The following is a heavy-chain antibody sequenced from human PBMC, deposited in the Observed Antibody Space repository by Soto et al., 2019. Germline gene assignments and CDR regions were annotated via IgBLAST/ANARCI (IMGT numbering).Heavy chain of an antibody. CDR2: IYYSGST. Sequence: QLQLQESGPGLVKPSETLSLTCTVSGGSISSSSYYWGWIRQPPGKGLEWIGSIYYSGSTYNNPALKSRVTIAVDTSKNQFSLKLSSVTAADTAVYYCARHVDCSGGSCYPDAFDIWGQGTMVTVSS. D-gene: IGHD2-15*01. CDR3: ARHVDCSGGSCYPDAFDI. CDR1: GGSISSSSYY. V-gene: IGHV4-39*01. J-gene: IGHJ3*02.